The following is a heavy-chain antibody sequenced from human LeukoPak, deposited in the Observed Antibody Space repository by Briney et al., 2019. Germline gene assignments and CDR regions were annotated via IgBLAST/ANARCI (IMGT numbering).Heavy chain of an antibody. CDR3: ARDQADDYGGNSPGY. Sequence: ASVKVSCKASGGTFSSYAISWVRQAPGQGLEWMGGIIPIFGTANYAQKFQGRVTITADKSTSTAYMELSSLRSEDTAVYYCARDQADDYGGNSPGYRGQGTLVTVSS. CDR2: IIPIFGTA. CDR1: GGTFSSYA. V-gene: IGHV1-69*06. D-gene: IGHD4-23*01. J-gene: IGHJ4*02.